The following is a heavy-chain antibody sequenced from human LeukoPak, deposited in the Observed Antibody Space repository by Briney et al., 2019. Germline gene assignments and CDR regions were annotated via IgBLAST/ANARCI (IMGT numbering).Heavy chain of an antibody. CDR2: IKSKTDGGTT. V-gene: IGHV3-15*01. D-gene: IGHD1-26*01. J-gene: IGHJ4*02. CDR1: GFTFSNAW. Sequence: PGGSLRLSCAASGFTFSNAWMSWVRQAPGKGLEWVGRIKSKTDGGTTDYAAPVKARFTISRDDSKNTLYLQMNSLKTEDTAVYYCTTDRAMTGSYFGVRDFDYWGQGTLVTVSS. CDR3: TTDRAMTGSYFGVRDFDY.